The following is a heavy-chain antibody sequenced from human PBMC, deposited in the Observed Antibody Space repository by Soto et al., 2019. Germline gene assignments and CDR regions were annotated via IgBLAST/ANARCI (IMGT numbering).Heavy chain of an antibody. D-gene: IGHD6-13*01. CDR2: ISAYNGNT. J-gene: IGHJ6*02. Sequence: GASVKVSCKASGYTFTSYGISWVRQAPGQGLEWMGWISAYNGNTNYAQKLQGRVTMTTDTSTSTAYMELRSLRSDDTAVYYCARDAPRIAATNYGMDVWGQGTTVTVSS. CDR1: GYTFTSYG. CDR3: ARDAPRIAATNYGMDV. V-gene: IGHV1-18*04.